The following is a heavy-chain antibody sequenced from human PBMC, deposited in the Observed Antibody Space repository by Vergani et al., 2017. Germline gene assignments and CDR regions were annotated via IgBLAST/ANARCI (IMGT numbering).Heavy chain of an antibody. J-gene: IGHJ4*02. CDR3: ARMGGYDEGDAFRIGYFDS. CDR1: GDSISSGLYY. Sequence: QVQLQESGPGLVKPQGTLSLTCAVSGDSISSGLYYWNWIRQHPGKGLEWIGYIYSTGSTHHNPSLRRRINMSVDTSKNQFSLKLNSVTAADTAMYYCARMGGYDEGDAFRIGYFDSWGPGILVTVSS. D-gene: IGHD3-22*01. V-gene: IGHV4-31*11. CDR2: IYSTGST.